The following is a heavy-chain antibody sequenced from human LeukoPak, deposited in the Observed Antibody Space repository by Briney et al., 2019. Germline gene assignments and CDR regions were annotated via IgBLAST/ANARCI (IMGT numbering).Heavy chain of an antibody. D-gene: IGHD2-2*01. CDR2: MNPNSGNR. V-gene: IGHV1-8*01. J-gene: IGHJ4*02. CDR1: GSTFTSYD. CDR3: ARINAPDAY. Sequence: ASVKVSCKASGSTFTSYDINWVRQGTGQGLEWMGWMNPNSGNRGYAQKFQGRVTMTRNTSISTAYMELSSLRAEDTAVYYWARINAPDAYWGQGTLVTVSS.